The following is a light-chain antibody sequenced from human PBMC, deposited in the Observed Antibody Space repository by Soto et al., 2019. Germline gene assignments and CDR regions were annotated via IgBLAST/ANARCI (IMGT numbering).Light chain of an antibody. J-gene: IGKJ3*01. CDR3: QQYGSSPHT. Sequence: DIVSTQSPGTLSLSPGERATLSCRASQSVSSSYLAWYQQKPGQAPRLLIYGASSRATGIPDRFSGSGSGTDFTLTISRLEPEDFAVYYCQQYGSSPHTFGPGTKVDIK. CDR2: GAS. V-gene: IGKV3-20*01. CDR1: QSVSSSY.